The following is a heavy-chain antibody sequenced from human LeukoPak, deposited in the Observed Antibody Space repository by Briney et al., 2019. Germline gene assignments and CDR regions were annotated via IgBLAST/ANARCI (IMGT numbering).Heavy chain of an antibody. V-gene: IGHV3-74*01. CDR1: EFTFSSYW. J-gene: IGHJ4*02. CDR3: TREVSGSLYFDY. D-gene: IGHD1-26*01. CDR2: INIDGSSG. Sequence: GGSLRLSCAASEFTFSSYWMSWVRQAPGKGLVWVSRINIDGSSGSYADSVEGRFTISRDNAKNTVYLQMNSLRAEDTAVYYCTREVSGSLYFDYWGQGTLVTVSS.